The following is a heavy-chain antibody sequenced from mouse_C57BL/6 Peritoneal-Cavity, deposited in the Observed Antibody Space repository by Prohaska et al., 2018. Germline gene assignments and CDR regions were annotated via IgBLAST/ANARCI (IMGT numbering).Heavy chain of an antibody. CDR1: GFTFSNYW. CDR2: IRLKSDNYAT. V-gene: IGHV6-3*01. Sequence: EVKLEESGGGLVQPGGSMKLSCVASGFTFSNYWMNWVRQSPEKWLEWVAQIRLKSDNYATHYAESVKGRFTISRDDSKSSGYLQMNNLRAEDTGIYYCKGATMITLWYFDVWGTGTTVTVSA. D-gene: IGHD2-4*01. CDR3: KGATMITLWYFDV. J-gene: IGHJ1*03.